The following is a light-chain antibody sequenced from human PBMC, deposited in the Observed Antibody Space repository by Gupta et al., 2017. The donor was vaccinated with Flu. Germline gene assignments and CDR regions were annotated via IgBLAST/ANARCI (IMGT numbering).Light chain of an antibody. CDR1: SSNIGSHT. CDR3: AAWDDSLLRV. V-gene: IGLV1-44*01. CDR2: KNN. Sequence: QSVLTQPPPASGTPGQRVTIPCSGSSSNIGSHTVSWYQQLPGTAPKLLIYKNNQRPSGVPDRFSGSKSGTSASLAISGLQSEDEADYYCAAWDDSLLRVFGGGTKVTVL. J-gene: IGLJ3*02.